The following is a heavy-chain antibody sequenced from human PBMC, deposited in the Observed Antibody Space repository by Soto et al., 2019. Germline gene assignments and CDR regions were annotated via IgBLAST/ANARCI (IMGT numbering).Heavy chain of an antibody. CDR1: GGSISSGDYY. J-gene: IGHJ4*02. D-gene: IGHD4-17*01. CDR2: IYYSGST. CDR3: ASLYYGGKKRVSDY. V-gene: IGHV4-30-4*01. Sequence: QVQLQESGPGLVKPSQTLSLTCTVSGGSISSGDYYWSWIRQPPGKVLEWIGYIYYSGSTYYNPALRCRVTISVDASENQFSLKLSSVTAADPAVYYCASLYYGGKKRVSDYWGQGTLVTVSS.